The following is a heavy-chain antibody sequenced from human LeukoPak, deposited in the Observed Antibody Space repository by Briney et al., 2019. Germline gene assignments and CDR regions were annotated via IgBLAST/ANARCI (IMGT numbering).Heavy chain of an antibody. CDR1: GGSVSSGSYY. CDR2: ISYSGST. D-gene: IGHD4-23*01. J-gene: IGHJ4*02. Sequence: SETLSPTCTVSGGSVSSGSYYWSWIRQPPGKGLEWIGYISYSGSTNYNPSLKSRVTISEDTSKNQFSLKLSSVTAADTAVYYCAREYGGSSGLYYFDYWGQGTLVTVSS. V-gene: IGHV4-61*01. CDR3: AREYGGSSGLYYFDY.